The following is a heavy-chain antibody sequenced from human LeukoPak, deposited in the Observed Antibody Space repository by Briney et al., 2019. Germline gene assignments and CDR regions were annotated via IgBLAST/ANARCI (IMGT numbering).Heavy chain of an antibody. V-gene: IGHV4-34*01. CDR2: INHSGGT. CDR1: PRSFSAHY. D-gene: IGHD4-17*01. J-gene: IGHJ4*02. Sequence: SDTLSLTCTVYPRSFSAHYWSWLRQPPGKGLEWIGEINHSGGTNYNPSLKSRVTISLDTSKNQFSLKLSSVTAADTAIYYCARGLKLTVTNVLEFDYWGQGSLVTVSS. CDR3: ARGLKLTVTNVLEFDY.